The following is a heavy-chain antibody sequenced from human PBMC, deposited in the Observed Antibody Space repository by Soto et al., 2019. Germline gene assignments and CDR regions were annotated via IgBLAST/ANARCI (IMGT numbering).Heavy chain of an antibody. CDR2: IYYSGST. D-gene: IGHD5-12*01. CDR3: ARGYDWFDP. Sequence: PSDTLSLTCTVSGDSISSSYWSWMRQPPGKGLEWIGYIYYSGSTNYNPSLKSRVTISLDTSKNQFSLKVSSGTAADMAVHYWARGYDWFDPWGQGTLVTVSS. V-gene: IGHV4-59*01. CDR1: GDSISSSY. J-gene: IGHJ5*02.